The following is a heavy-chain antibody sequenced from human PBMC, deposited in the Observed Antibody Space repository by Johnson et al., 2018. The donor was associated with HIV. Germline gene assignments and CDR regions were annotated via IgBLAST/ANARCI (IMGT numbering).Heavy chain of an antibody. J-gene: IGHJ3*02. CDR2: TSYDGSYK. D-gene: IGHD3-22*01. Sequence: QVQLVESVGGVVQPVRSLRLSCAASGFTFSNHALHWVRQAPGKGLEWVASTSYDGSYKYYADSVKGRFTISRDDSKNTLYLQMNSLRAEDTAVYYCARDWRGDSSGYYYFFSFDIWGQGTMVTVSS. CDR1: GFTFSNHA. CDR3: ARDWRGDSSGYYYFFSFDI. V-gene: IGHV3-30*04.